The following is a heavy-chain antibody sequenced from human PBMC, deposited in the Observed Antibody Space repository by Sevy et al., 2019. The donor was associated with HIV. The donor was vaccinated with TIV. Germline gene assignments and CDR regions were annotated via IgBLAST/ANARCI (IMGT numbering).Heavy chain of an antibody. V-gene: IGHV3-33*01. CDR2: IWSDGAYQ. D-gene: IGHD3-22*01. CDR3: ARGGYYYDNAAYYALDS. Sequence: GGSLRLSCAATGFTFSNYAMHWVRQAPGKGMEWVAIIWSDGAYQYYGDSVKGRFTISRVNSKNTLYLQMNNVRVEDTAVYYCARGGYYYDNAAYYALDSWGQGTLVTVSS. CDR1: GFTFSNYA. J-gene: IGHJ4*02.